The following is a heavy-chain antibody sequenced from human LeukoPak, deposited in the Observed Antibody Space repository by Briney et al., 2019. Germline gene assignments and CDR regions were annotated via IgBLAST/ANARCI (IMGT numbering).Heavy chain of an antibody. D-gene: IGHD2-15*01. CDR1: GFTFSNAW. Sequence: GGSLRLSCAASGFTFSNAWMSWVRQAPGKGLEWVGRARNKARSYTTDYAASVEGRFTISRDELKNSLYLQMSSLKTEDTAVYYCTRSGATHNGIRDLDHWGRGTLVTVSP. J-gene: IGHJ4*02. V-gene: IGHV3-72*01. CDR3: TRSGATHNGIRDLDH. CDR2: ARNKARSYTT.